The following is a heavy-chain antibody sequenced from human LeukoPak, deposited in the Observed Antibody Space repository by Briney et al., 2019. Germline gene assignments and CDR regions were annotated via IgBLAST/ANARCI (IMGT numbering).Heavy chain of an antibody. CDR2: IYYSGST. CDR3: ATHSSGWSGDWFDP. J-gene: IGHJ5*02. D-gene: IGHD6-19*01. CDR1: GGSISSYY. Sequence: SETLSLTCTVSGGSISSYYWSWIRQPPGKGLEWIGYIYYSGSTNYNPSLKSRVTISVDTSKNQFSLQLSSVTAADTAVYYCATHSSGWSGDWFDPWGQGTLVTVSS. V-gene: IGHV4-59*01.